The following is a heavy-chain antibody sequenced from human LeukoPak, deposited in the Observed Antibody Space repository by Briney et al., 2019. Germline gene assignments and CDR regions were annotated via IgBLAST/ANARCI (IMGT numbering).Heavy chain of an antibody. J-gene: IGHJ4*02. Sequence: ASVKVSCKASGYTFTSYGITWVRQAPGQGLEWMGWISTDNGNTNCAQKLQDRVTMTTDTSTNTAYMELRSLRSDDTAVYYCARDLRSPRGCPGNYWGQGTLVTVSS. D-gene: IGHD6-19*01. CDR3: ARDLRSPRGCPGNY. V-gene: IGHV1-18*01. CDR1: GYTFTSYG. CDR2: ISTDNGNT.